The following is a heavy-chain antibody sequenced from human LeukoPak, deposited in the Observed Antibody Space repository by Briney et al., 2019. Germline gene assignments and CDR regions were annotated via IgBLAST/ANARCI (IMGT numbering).Heavy chain of an antibody. D-gene: IGHD3-10*01. V-gene: IGHV3-23*01. Sequence: GGSLRLSCVGSGFIFKLFAVGWVRQAPGKGLEWVSVISGTNDDTDYADSVRGHFTISRDNSLNTLFLQMDNLRAEDTAVYYCVKTYCSITRCSPGFDSWGQGTLVTVSS. CDR2: ISGTNDDT. CDR1: GFIFKLFA. J-gene: IGHJ4*02. CDR3: VKTYCSITRCSPGFDS.